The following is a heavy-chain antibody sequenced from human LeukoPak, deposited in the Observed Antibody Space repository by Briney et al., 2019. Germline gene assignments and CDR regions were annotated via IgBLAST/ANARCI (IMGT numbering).Heavy chain of an antibody. Sequence: GGSLRLSCAASGYSFTSYWIGWVRQMPGKGLEWVGIIYPGDSDTRYSPSFQGQVTISADKSISTAYLQWSSLKAADTAMYYCARLWFGEPNDAFDIWGQGTMVTVSS. CDR3: ARLWFGEPNDAFDI. CDR1: GYSFTSYW. CDR2: IYPGDSDT. J-gene: IGHJ3*02. D-gene: IGHD3-10*01. V-gene: IGHV5-51*01.